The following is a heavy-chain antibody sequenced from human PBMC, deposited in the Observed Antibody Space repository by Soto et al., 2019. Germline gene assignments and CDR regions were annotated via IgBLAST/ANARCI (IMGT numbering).Heavy chain of an antibody. D-gene: IGHD2-15*01. J-gene: IGHJ6*02. V-gene: IGHV4-39*01. CDR1: GGSISSSNYY. Sequence: SETLSLTCTVSGGSISSSNYYWGWIRQPPGKGLEWIGNIYYSGSTYYNPSLKSRVTISVDTSKNQFSLKLSSVTAADAAVYHCARLCVTPYYYYGMDVWGQGTTVTVSS. CDR3: ARLCVTPYYYYGMDV. CDR2: IYYSGST.